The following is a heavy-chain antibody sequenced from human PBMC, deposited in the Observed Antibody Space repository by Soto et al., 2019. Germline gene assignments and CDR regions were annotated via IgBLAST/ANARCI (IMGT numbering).Heavy chain of an antibody. Sequence: PGGSLSLSGAASGFTFSSDAMSWFRQAPGKGLEWVSAISGSGGSTYYADSVKGRFTISRDNSKNTLYLQINSLRAEDTAVYYCANLPDRSSFDYWGQGTLVTVS. V-gene: IGHV3-23*01. CDR3: ANLPDRSSFDY. D-gene: IGHD2-2*01. CDR2: ISGSGGST. J-gene: IGHJ4*02. CDR1: GFTFSSDA.